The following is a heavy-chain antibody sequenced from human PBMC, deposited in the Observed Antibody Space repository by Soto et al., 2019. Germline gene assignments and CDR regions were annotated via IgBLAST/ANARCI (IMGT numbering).Heavy chain of an antibody. V-gene: IGHV3-15*01. J-gene: IGHJ4*02. CDR2: IKSKTDGGTT. D-gene: IGHD3-3*01. CDR3: TTDGYYDFWSGYYHTDDY. Sequence: PGGSLRLSCAASGFTFSNAGRSWVRQAPGKGLEWVGRIKSKTDGGTTDYAAPVKGRFTISRDDSKNTLYLQMNSLKTEDTAVYYCTTDGYYDFWSGYYHTDDYWGQGTLVTVSS. CDR1: GFTFSNAG.